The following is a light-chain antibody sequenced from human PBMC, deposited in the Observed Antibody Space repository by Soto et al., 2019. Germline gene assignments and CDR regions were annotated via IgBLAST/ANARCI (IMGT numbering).Light chain of an antibody. Sequence: QSALTQPASVADSPGQSITGACTRSSSDVGGYDYVSWYQHHPGKVPKLLIYRVNNWPSGVSSRFSGSKSGNTASLTISGLQAEDEADYYCTSYTSSGTLVFGSGTKVTV. J-gene: IGLJ1*01. CDR3: TSYTSSGTLV. CDR1: SSDVGGYDY. V-gene: IGLV2-14*01. CDR2: RVN.